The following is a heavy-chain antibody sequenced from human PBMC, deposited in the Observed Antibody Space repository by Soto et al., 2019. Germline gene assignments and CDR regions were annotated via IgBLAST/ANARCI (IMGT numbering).Heavy chain of an antibody. CDR1: GGSFSGYY. CDR3: ARAIFGVVGRSVNWFDP. V-gene: IGHV4-34*01. D-gene: IGHD3-3*02. Sequence: SETLSLTCAVYGGSFSGYYWSWIRQPPGKGLEWIGEINHSGSTNYNPSLKSRVTISVDTSKNQFSLKLSSVTAADTAVYYCARAIFGVVGRSVNWFDPWGQGTLVTVSS. CDR2: INHSGST. J-gene: IGHJ5*02.